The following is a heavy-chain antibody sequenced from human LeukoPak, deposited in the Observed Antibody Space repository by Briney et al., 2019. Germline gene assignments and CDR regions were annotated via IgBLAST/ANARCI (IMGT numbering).Heavy chain of an antibody. V-gene: IGHV4-31*03. CDR1: GGSISSGGYY. D-gene: IGHD4-17*01. CDR2: IYYSGST. CDR3: ARDYCDSGLGWFDP. J-gene: IGHJ5*02. Sequence: SQTLSLTCTVSGGSISSGGYYWSWIRQHPGKGLEWIGYIYYSGSTYYNPSLKSRVTISVDTSKNQFSLKLSSVTAADTAVYYCARDYCDSGLGWFDPWGQGTLVTVSS.